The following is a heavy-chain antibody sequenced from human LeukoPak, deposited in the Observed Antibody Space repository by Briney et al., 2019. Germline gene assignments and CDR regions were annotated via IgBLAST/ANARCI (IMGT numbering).Heavy chain of an antibody. V-gene: IGHV3-7*01. Sequence: GGSLRLSCEASGITFGSYWMSWVRQAPGKGLEWVANIKQDGSEKNYVDSVKGRLTISRDNAKRSLILQMDSLRADDTAVYYCASGWVLEVWGQGTLVTVSS. CDR3: ASGWVLEV. D-gene: IGHD3-3*01. CDR2: IKQDGSEK. CDR1: GITFGSYW. J-gene: IGHJ4*02.